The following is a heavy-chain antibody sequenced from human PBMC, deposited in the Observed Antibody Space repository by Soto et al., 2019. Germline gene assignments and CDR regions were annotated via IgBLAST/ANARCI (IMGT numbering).Heavy chain of an antibody. CDR3: ARDSNYDFWSGYLKWFDP. J-gene: IGHJ5*02. V-gene: IGHV1-18*01. Sequence: ASVKVSCKASGYTFTSYGISWVRQAPGQGLEWMGWISAYNGNTNYAQKLQGRVTMTTDTSTSTAYMELRSLRSDDTAVYYCARDSNYDFWSGYLKWFDPWGQGTLVNVSS. CDR1: GYTFTSYG. D-gene: IGHD3-3*01. CDR2: ISAYNGNT.